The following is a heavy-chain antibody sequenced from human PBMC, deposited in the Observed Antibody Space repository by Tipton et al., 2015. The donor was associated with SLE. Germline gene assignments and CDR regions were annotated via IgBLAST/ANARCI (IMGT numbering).Heavy chain of an antibody. D-gene: IGHD1-26*01. CDR2: VYYGGST. CDR3: ARLGVRKTNLYWYFDL. Sequence: TLSLTCTVSGDSITYYYWSWIRQPPGKGLEWIGYVYYGGSTYYNPSLKSRVTMLVDTAKNQLSLRLTSVTAADTAVYYCARLGVRKTNLYWYFDLWGRGTLVTVSS. J-gene: IGHJ2*01. V-gene: IGHV4-59*12. CDR1: GDSITYYY.